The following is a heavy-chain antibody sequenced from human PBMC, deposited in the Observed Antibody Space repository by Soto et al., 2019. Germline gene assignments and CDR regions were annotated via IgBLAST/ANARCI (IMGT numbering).Heavy chain of an antibody. J-gene: IGHJ4*02. D-gene: IGHD3-3*01. V-gene: IGHV1-69*01. CDR3: ARWPYYGFWKGFSYFDD. CDR2: IIPVFGTP. Sequence: QVQLAQSGAEVKKPGSSVKVSCKASGGTFNIYAISWVRQAPGQGLEWMAGIIPVFGTPSFAQKFRGRVTITADESTDTAYMELSSLGSEDTAFYYCARWPYYGFWKGFSYFDDWGQETLVIVSS. CDR1: GGTFNIYA.